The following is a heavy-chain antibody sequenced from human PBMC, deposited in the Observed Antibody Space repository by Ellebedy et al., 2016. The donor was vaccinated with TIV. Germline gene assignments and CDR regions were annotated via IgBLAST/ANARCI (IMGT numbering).Heavy chain of an antibody. CDR3: ASFTKSWRHDY. CDR2: MFHSGNS. Sequence: MPSETLSPTCSVSSGSITSYYWSWIRQPPGKGLEWIGHMFHSGNSDDNPSLKGRVTMSLDTSKNQFSLRLTSVTAADTAVYYCASFTKSWRHDYWGQGTLVTVSP. V-gene: IGHV4-59*01. J-gene: IGHJ4*02. D-gene: IGHD6-13*01. CDR1: SGSITSYY.